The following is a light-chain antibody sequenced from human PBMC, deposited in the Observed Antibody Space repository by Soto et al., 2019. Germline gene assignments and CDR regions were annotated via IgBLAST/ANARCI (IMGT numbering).Light chain of an antibody. CDR3: QQYESSPLT. J-gene: IGKJ4*01. CDR2: RAS. V-gene: IGKV3-20*01. CDR1: QSVSSSF. Sequence: EIVLTQSPDTLSLSPGERATLSGRASQSVSSSFLAWYHQKPGQAPRLLIYRASSRATGIPDRFTGSGSGTDFTLTISRLEPEDFAVYYCQQYESSPLTFGGGTKVEIK.